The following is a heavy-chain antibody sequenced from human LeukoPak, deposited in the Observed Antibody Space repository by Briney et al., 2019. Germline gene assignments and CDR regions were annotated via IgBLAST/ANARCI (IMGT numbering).Heavy chain of an antibody. CDR2: INHSGST. J-gene: IGHJ1*01. Sequence: SETLSLTCAVYGGSFSGYYWSWIRQPPGKGLEWIGEINHSGSTNYNPSLKSRVTISVDTSKNQFSLKLSSVTAADTAVYYCARDVSYYDSSGYSYFQHWGQGTLVTVSS. CDR1: GGSFSGYY. CDR3: ARDVSYYDSSGYSYFQH. V-gene: IGHV4-34*01. D-gene: IGHD3-22*01.